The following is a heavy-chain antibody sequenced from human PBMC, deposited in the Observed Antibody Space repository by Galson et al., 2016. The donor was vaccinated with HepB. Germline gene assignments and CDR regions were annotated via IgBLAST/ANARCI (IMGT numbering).Heavy chain of an antibody. J-gene: IGHJ5*01. Sequence: ETLSLTCAVSGASINSSNWRTWVRQAPGKGLEWIGEIYHTGTSNNNPSLLSRFTMSIDNSRNHFSLNLNSVTAADTAVYYCARASVVPGARMVFDSWGQGILVTVSS. CDR2: IYHTGTS. CDR3: ARASVVPGARMVFDS. V-gene: IGHV4-4*02. D-gene: IGHD2-2*01. CDR1: GASINSSNW.